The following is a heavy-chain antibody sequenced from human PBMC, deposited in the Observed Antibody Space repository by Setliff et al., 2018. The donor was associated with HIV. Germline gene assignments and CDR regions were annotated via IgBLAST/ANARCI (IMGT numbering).Heavy chain of an antibody. J-gene: IGHJ4*02. CDR1: GGSIRSYY. V-gene: IGHV4-59*08. CDR3: ARQMTIPGVAVTPVDY. Sequence: PSETLSLTCTVSGGSIRSYYWSWIRQSPGKGLEWIGYVFYNGDTAYNSSLKSRLTISVDTSKSQFSLKLTSVTAADTAVYYCARQMTIPGVAVTPVDYWGQGALVTSPQ. CDR2: VFYNGDT. D-gene: IGHD3-3*01.